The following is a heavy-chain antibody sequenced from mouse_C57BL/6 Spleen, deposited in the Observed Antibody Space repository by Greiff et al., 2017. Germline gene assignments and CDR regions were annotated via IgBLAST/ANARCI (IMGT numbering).Heavy chain of an antibody. CDR3: AKEGDGYSFAY. J-gene: IGHJ3*01. CDR2: IDPNSGGT. V-gene: IGHV1-72*01. D-gene: IGHD2-3*01. Sequence: VQLQQPGAELVKPGASVKLSCKASGYTFTSYWMHWVKQRPGRGLEWIGRIDPNSGGTKYNEKFKSKATLTVDKPSITAYMQLRSLTAEDSAVYYCAKEGDGYSFAYWGQGTLVTVSA. CDR1: GYTFTSYW.